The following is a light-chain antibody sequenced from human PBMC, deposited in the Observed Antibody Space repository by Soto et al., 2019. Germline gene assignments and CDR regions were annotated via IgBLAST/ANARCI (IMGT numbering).Light chain of an antibody. CDR2: WAS. CDR3: QQYYSTPLT. CDR1: QSVLYSSNNKNY. J-gene: IGKJ4*01. Sequence: DIVMTQSPDSLAVSLGERATINCKSSQSVLYSSNNKNYLAWYQQKPGQPPQLLIYWASTRESGAPDRFSGCGAGTDFTLTISSLQAEDVAVYYCQQYYSTPLTFGGGTKVEIK. V-gene: IGKV4-1*01.